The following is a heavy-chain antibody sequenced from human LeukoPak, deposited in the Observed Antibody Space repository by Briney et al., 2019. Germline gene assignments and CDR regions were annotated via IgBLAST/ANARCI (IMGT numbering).Heavy chain of an antibody. J-gene: IGHJ4*02. CDR1: GFTFSDYA. V-gene: IGHV3-23*01. CDR3: AKDKNGWISSLDS. CDR2: SSASGGNT. D-gene: IGHD2-2*03. Sequence: AGGSLRLSCVGSGFTFSDYAMSWVRQAPGKGLAWVSASSASGGNTYYTDSVRGRFTISRDNSKNILYLQTNSLRAEDTAVYYCAKDKNGWISSLDSWGQGTLVTVSS.